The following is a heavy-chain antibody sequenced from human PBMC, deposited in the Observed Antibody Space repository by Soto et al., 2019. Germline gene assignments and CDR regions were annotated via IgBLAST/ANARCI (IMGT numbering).Heavy chain of an antibody. J-gene: IGHJ4*02. Sequence: QVQLVQSVPEVKKPGSSVKVSCKASGGTFSDSVTSWVRQAPGQGLEWMGGIVPIFGQANLAEKFQDRVTITADEATSTAYMKLSSLRSEDTAVYYCERGRDGSNYYFDYWAQGTPVTVSS. V-gene: IGHV1-69*01. CDR3: ERGRDGSNYYFDY. D-gene: IGHD3-10*01. CDR2: IVPIFGQA. CDR1: GGTFSDSV.